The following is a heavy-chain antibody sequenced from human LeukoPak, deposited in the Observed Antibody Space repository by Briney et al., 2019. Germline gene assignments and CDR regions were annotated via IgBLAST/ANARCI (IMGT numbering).Heavy chain of an antibody. V-gene: IGHV4-59*08. Sequence: SETLSLTCTVSGGSISSYCWSWIRQPPGKGLEWIGYIYYSGSTNYNPSLKSRVTISVDTSKNQFSLKLSSVTAADTAVYYCARVGRAAAVAYYFDYWGQGTLVTVSS. J-gene: IGHJ4*02. CDR2: IYYSGST. D-gene: IGHD6-13*01. CDR3: ARVGRAAAVAYYFDY. CDR1: GGSISSYC.